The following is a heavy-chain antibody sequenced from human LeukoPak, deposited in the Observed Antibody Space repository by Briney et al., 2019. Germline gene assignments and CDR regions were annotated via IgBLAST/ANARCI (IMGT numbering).Heavy chain of an antibody. CDR2: ISGSGGST. J-gene: IGHJ4*02. D-gene: IGHD3-3*01. CDR3: AKDPSTFGVVIIPVD. CDR1: GFAFSSYA. Sequence: PGGSLRLSCAASGFAFSSYAMSWVRQAPGKVLEWVSAISGSGGSTYYADSVKGRFTISRDNSKNTLYLQMNSLRAEDTAVYYCAKDPSTFGVVIIPVDWGQGTLVTVSS. V-gene: IGHV3-23*01.